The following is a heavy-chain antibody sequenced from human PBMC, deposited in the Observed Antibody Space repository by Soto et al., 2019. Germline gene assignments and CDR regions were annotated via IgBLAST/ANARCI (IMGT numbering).Heavy chain of an antibody. CDR1: GFTFSSYA. D-gene: IGHD3-22*01. CDR3: ARDRVESGYPEYFQH. CDR2: ISTNGGST. J-gene: IGHJ1*01. Sequence: PGGSLRLSCSASGFTFSSYAMHWIRQAPGKGLEYVSSISTNGGSTHYADSVKGRFTISRDNSKNTLYLQMNSLRAEDTAVYYCARDRVESGYPEYFQHWGQGTLVTVSS. V-gene: IGHV3-64*04.